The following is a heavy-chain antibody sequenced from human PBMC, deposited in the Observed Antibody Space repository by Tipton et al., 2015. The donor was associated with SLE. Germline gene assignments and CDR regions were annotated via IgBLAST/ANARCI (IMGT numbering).Heavy chain of an antibody. CDR1: AGSISSYY. CDR2: ISDGGDT. Sequence: TLSLTCTVSAGSISSYYWSWIRQPPGKGLEWIGYISDGGDTNQNPSLKSRVAMSVDSAKNQFSLKVTSVTAADTAVYYCARGMVTWRGAILGVDVWGQGTTVDVSS. J-gene: IGHJ6*02. CDR3: ARGMVTWRGAILGVDV. D-gene: IGHD2-21*02. V-gene: IGHV4-59*08.